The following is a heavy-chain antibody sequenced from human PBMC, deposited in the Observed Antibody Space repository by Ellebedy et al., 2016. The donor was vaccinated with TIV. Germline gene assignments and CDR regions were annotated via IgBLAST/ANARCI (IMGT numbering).Heavy chain of an antibody. CDR2: INHSGSA. CDR1: GGSFSGYY. Sequence: MPSETLSLTCAVYGGSFSGYYWNWIRQPPGKGLEWIGEINHSGSANYNPSLKSRVTISVDTSKNRISLKLSSVTAADTAVYYCARHRGSGDLFGFDFWGQGILVTVSS. CDR3: ARHRGSGDLFGFDF. V-gene: IGHV4-34*01. D-gene: IGHD3-10*01. J-gene: IGHJ4*02.